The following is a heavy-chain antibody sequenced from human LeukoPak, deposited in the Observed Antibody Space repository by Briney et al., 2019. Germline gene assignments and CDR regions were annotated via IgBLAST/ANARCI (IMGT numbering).Heavy chain of an antibody. CDR2: SRNKANSYTT. D-gene: IGHD3-22*01. J-gene: IGHJ4*02. Sequence: GGSLRLSCAASGFTFSDHYMDWVRQAPGKGLEWVGRSRNKANSYTTEYAASVKGRFAISRDGSKNSLYLQMNSLKTEDTAVYYCARVRSGYYYFDYWGQGTLVTVSS. CDR3: ARVRSGYYYFDY. V-gene: IGHV3-72*01. CDR1: GFTFSDHY.